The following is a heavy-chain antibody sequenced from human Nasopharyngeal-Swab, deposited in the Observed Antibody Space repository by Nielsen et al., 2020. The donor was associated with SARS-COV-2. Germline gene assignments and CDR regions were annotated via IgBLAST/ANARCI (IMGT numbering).Heavy chain of an antibody. Sequence: GGSLRLSCAASGFTFSSYWMSWVRQAPGKGLEWVAVIWYDGSNKYYADSVKGRFTISRDNSKNTLYLQMNSLRAEDTAVYYCARSGSSGYGPFDYWGQGTLVTVSS. J-gene: IGHJ4*02. CDR1: GFTFSSYW. D-gene: IGHD3-22*01. CDR2: IWYDGSNK. V-gene: IGHV3-33*08. CDR3: ARSGSSGYGPFDY.